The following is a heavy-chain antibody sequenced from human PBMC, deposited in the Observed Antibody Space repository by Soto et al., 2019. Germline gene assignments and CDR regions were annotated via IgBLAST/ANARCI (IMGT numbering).Heavy chain of an antibody. V-gene: IGHV1-18*01. Sequence: QVPLVQSGAEVKKPGASVKVSCKASGYTFSNYAISWVRQAPGQGLEWMGWIGAYNGNTNYAQKLQGRVTMTTDTSTTTAYMELRSLGSDDTAVYYCARGMQLWFYFDYWGQGTLVTVSS. CDR3: ARGMQLWFYFDY. D-gene: IGHD5-18*01. CDR2: IGAYNGNT. CDR1: GYTFSNYA. J-gene: IGHJ4*02.